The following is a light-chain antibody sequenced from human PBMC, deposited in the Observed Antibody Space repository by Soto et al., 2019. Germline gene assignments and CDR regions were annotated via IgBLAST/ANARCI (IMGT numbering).Light chain of an antibody. Sequence: DFQMTQSPSSLSASAGDRITIXXRASQGFSNYLAWYQQKPGEVPKXVISGATTLQPGVPSRFSGTVYGTHFTLSISSLQPEDAAYYYCQKYNTAPLTFGGGTKVDIK. V-gene: IGKV1-27*01. CDR3: QKYNTAPLT. J-gene: IGKJ4*01. CDR2: GAT. CDR1: QGFSNY.